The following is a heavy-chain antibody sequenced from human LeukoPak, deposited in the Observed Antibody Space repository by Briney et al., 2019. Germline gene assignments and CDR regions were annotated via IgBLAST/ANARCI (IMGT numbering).Heavy chain of an antibody. CDR1: GGTFSSYA. CDR2: IIPIFGTA. D-gene: IGHD2-2*01. CDR3: AREGALVVPAAMDSYYYYYMDV. J-gene: IGHJ6*03. V-gene: IGHV1-69*13. Sequence: GASVKVSCKASGGTFSSYAISWVRQAPGQGLEGVGGIIPIFGTANYAQKFQGRVTITADESTSTAYMELSSLRSEDTAVYYCAREGALVVPAAMDSYYYYYMDVWGKGTTVTISS.